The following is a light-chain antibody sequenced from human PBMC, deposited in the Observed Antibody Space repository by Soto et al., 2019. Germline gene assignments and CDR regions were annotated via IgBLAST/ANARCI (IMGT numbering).Light chain of an antibody. V-gene: IGKV1-13*02. J-gene: IGKJ4*01. CDR1: QGIGSA. CDR2: DAS. CDR3: QNFRSSAIS. Sequence: AIPLTQSPSSLSASVGDRVSITCRASQGIGSALAWYQLKPGAAPTLLIYDASTLESGVPSRFSGSRSGADFTLTISSLQPEDFATYYCQNFRSSAISFGGGTKVEIK.